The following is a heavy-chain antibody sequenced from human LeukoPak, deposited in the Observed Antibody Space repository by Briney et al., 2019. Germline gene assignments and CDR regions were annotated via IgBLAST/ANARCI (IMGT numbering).Heavy chain of an antibody. CDR1: GFTFSSYA. Sequence: PGGSLRLSCAASGFTFSSYAMHWVRQAPGKGLEWVAFISYDGRDKFYADSVKGRFTISRDNSKNTLYMEMNGLRAEDTAVYYCAREGYDSGASTFDYWGQGTLVTVSS. CDR3: AREGYDSGASTFDY. V-gene: IGHV3-30*04. CDR2: ISYDGRDK. J-gene: IGHJ4*02. D-gene: IGHD3-22*01.